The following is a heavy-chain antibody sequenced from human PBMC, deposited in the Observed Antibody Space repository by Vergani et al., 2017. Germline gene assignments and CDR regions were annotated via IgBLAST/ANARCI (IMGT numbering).Heavy chain of an antibody. D-gene: IGHD2-15*01. CDR2: IYYSGST. V-gene: IGHV4-39*07. Sequence: QLQLLESGPGLVKPSETLSLTCTVSGGSISSSSYYWGWIRQPPGKGLEWIGSIYYSGSTYYNPSLKSRVTISVDTSKNQFSLKLSSVTAADTAVYYCARDSDCSGGSCYDYWGQGTQVTVSS. CDR3: ARDSDCSGGSCYDY. CDR1: GGSISSSSYY. J-gene: IGHJ4*02.